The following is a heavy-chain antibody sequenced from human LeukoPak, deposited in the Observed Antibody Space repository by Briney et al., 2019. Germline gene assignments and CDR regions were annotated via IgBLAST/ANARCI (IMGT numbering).Heavy chain of an antibody. J-gene: IGHJ4*02. D-gene: IGHD1-1*01. Sequence: SETLSLTCPVSGGSTSSYYWSWIRHPAGNGLGWIRRIYISGSTKYNPSLKSPVTMSVDTSKNQFSLKLSSVTAADTAVYYCARDRGTWNDDGFDYWGQGTLVTVSS. CDR1: GGSTSSYY. CDR2: IYISGST. V-gene: IGHV4-4*07. CDR3: ARDRGTWNDDGFDY.